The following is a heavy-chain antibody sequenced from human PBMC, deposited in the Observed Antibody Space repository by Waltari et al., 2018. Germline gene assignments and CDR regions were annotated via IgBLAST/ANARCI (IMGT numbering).Heavy chain of an antibody. CDR3: ARDPFAPFY. Sequence: QVQLVQSGAEVKKPGASVKVSCKASGYTFTSYGISWVRQAPGQGLEWMGWINPYHGNTKYIERLQGRVTLTTDTSTNTAYMELRSLRSDDTAMYYCARDPFAPFYWGQGTLVTVSS. J-gene: IGHJ4*02. D-gene: IGHD3-10*01. CDR2: INPYHGNT. CDR1: GYTFTSYG. V-gene: IGHV1-18*01.